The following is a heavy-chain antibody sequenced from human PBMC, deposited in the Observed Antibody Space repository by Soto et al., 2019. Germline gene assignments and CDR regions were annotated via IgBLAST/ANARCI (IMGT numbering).Heavy chain of an antibody. D-gene: IGHD3-16*01. V-gene: IGHV3-66*01. J-gene: IGHJ4*02. CDR3: ARDPWAADY. CDR2: IYSGGST. Sequence: EVQLVESGGGLVQPGGSLRLSCAASGFTVSTKYMSWVRQAPGKGLEWVSVIYSGGSTFYADSVRGRFTISRDNSKNTVNLQMTSLRAEDTAVYYWARDPWAADYWGQGTLVTVPS. CDR1: GFTVSTKY.